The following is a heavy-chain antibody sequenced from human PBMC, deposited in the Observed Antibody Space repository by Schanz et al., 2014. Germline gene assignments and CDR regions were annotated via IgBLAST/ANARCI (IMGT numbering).Heavy chain of an antibody. D-gene: IGHD3-10*01. J-gene: IGHJ4*02. CDR1: GFSFRKSA. CDR2: LTGSGTTT. V-gene: IGHV3-23*04. Sequence: EVQLVESGGDLVQPGGSQRLSCAASGFSFRKSAMSWVRQAPGKGLEWVSALTGSGTTTYYADSVKGRFTISRDNSKNTVYLQMNSLRGEDTGMYYCAKDQGSYGSGSYSYFDYWGQGTLATVSS. CDR3: AKDQGSYGSGSYSYFDY.